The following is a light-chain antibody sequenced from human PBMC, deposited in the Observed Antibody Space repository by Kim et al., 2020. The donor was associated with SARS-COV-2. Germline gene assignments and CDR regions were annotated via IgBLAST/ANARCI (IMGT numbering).Light chain of an antibody. CDR1: TGSVSTSYF. CDR3: VLYMGSGTWV. Sequence: GGTVTLTCGLTTGSVSTSYFPSWYQQTPGQAPRTLIYNTNTRSSGVPARFSGSILGNKAALTITGAQADDESDYYCVLYMGSGTWVFGGGTQLTVL. V-gene: IGLV8-61*01. CDR2: NTN. J-gene: IGLJ3*02.